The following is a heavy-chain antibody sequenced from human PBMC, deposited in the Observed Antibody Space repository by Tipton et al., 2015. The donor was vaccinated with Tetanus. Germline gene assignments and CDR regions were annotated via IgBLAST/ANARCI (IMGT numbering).Heavy chain of an antibody. CDR1: GYTFTSYY. V-gene: IGHV1-46*03. CDR3: AVYPAVADAPHSSIDAFDI. J-gene: IGHJ3*02. Sequence: QLVQSGAEVKKPGASVKVSCKASGYTFTSYYMHWVRQAPGQGLEWMGIINPSGGSTSYAQKFQGRVTMTTDTSTSTAYMELRSLGSDDAAFCYCAVYPAVADAPHSSIDAFDIWGQGTMVTVSS. CDR2: INPSGGST. D-gene: IGHD6-19*01.